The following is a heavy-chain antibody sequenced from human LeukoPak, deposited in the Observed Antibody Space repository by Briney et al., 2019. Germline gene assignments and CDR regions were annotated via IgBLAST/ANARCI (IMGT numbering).Heavy chain of an antibody. CDR1: GGSFSGYY. V-gene: IGHV4-34*01. CDR3: ASNSFDYYGSGSYSVDY. D-gene: IGHD3-10*01. J-gene: IGHJ4*02. CDR2: INHSGST. Sequence: SETLSLTCAVYGGSFSGYYWSWVRQPPGKGLEWIGEINHSGSTNYNPSLKSRVTISVDTSKNQFSLKLSSVTAADTAVYYCASNSFDYYGSGSYSVDYWGQGTLVTVSS.